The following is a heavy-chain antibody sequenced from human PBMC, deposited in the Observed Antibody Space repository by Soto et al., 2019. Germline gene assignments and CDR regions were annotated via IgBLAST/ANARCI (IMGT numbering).Heavy chain of an antibody. CDR3: ARSSGYVPGGY. J-gene: IGHJ4*02. Sequence: SETLSLTCAVSGYPISSGCYWGWIRQPPGKGLEWIGIIHHSGSTYYNPSLRSRITISVDTSKNQFSLKMPSVTAADTAVYYCARSSGYVPGGYWGQGILVTVSS. V-gene: IGHV4-38-2*01. D-gene: IGHD5-12*01. CDR1: GYPISSGCY. CDR2: IHHSGST.